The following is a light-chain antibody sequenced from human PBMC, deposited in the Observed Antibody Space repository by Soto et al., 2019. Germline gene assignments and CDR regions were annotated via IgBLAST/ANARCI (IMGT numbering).Light chain of an antibody. CDR1: QSVSSY. CDR2: DAS. V-gene: IGKV3-11*01. Sequence: EIVLTQSPATLSWSPGERGTLSCRASQSVSSYLAWYQQKPGQAPRLLIYDASNRATGIPARFSGSGSGTDFTLTISSLEPEDFAVNYCQQRSNWPPITFGQGTRLEIK. CDR3: QQRSNWPPIT. J-gene: IGKJ5*01.